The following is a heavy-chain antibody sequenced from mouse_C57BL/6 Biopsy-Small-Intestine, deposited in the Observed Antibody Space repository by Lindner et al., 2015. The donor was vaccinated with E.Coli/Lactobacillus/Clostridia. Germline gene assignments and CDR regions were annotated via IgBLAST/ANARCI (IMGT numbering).Heavy chain of an antibody. CDR1: GYAFRSSW. V-gene: IGHV1-55*01. D-gene: IGHD2-4*01. Sequence: VQLQESGPELVKPGASVKISCKASGYAFRSSWITWVKQRPGQGLEWIGDIYPGSVSSNYNEKFKNKATLTADTSSSTAFMQLISLTSEDSAVYYCALYDYDEGFAYWGQGTLVTVSA. CDR3: ALYDYDEGFAY. CDR2: IYPGSVSS. J-gene: IGHJ3*01.